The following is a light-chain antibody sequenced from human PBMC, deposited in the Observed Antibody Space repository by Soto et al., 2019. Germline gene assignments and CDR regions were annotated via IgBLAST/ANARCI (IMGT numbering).Light chain of an antibody. Sequence: QSVLTQPPSVSGAPGQRVTISCTGSSSNIGAGYDVHWYQQLPRTAPKLLIYSNNNQPSGIPDRFSVSRSATSASLAITELQAADEADYYCQSYDSSLSAYVFGTGTKLTVL. J-gene: IGLJ1*01. CDR1: SSNIGAGYD. CDR2: SNN. V-gene: IGLV1-40*01. CDR3: QSYDSSLSAYV.